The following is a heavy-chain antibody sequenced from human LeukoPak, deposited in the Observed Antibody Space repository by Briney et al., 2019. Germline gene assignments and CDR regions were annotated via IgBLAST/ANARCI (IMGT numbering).Heavy chain of an antibody. Sequence: ASVKVSCKASGYTFTSYYMHWVRQAPGQGLEWMGWINPNSGGTNYAQKFQGRVTMTRDTSISTAYMELSRLRSDDTAVYYCARGNYDSSGYLLDWGQGTLVTVSS. V-gene: IGHV1-2*02. CDR1: GYTFTSYY. D-gene: IGHD3-22*01. CDR2: INPNSGGT. J-gene: IGHJ4*02. CDR3: ARGNYDSSGYLLD.